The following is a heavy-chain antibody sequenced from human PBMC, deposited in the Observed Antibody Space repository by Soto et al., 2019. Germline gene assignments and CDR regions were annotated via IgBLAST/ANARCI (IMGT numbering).Heavy chain of an antibody. CDR2: IYYSGST. D-gene: IGHD2-21*01. J-gene: IGHJ3*02. V-gene: IGHV4-39*01. Sequence: QLQLQESGPGLVKPSETLSLTCTVSGGSISSSSYYWGWIRQPPGKGLEWIGSIYYSGSTYYNPSLESRVTRAVDTSKHQFSLKLSSVTAADTAVYYCASRNPRESIPVTAFDIWGQGTMVTVSS. CDR3: ASRNPRESIPVTAFDI. CDR1: GGSISSSSYY.